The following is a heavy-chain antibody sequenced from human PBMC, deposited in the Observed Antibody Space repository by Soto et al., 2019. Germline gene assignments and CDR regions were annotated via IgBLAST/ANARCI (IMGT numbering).Heavy chain of an antibody. CDR3: AREHGDYDFWSGYSFDY. D-gene: IGHD3-3*01. Sequence: QVQLVESGGGVVQPGRSLRLSCAASGFTFSSYGMHWVRQAPGKGLEWVAVIWYDGSNKYYADSVKGRFTISRDNSKNTLYLQMNSLSAEDTAVYYCAREHGDYDFWSGYSFDYWGQGTLVTVSS. J-gene: IGHJ4*02. CDR1: GFTFSSYG. CDR2: IWYDGSNK. V-gene: IGHV3-33*01.